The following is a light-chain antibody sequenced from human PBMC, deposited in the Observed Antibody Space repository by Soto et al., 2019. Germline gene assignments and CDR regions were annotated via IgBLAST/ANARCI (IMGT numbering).Light chain of an antibody. CDR1: QSITTF. CDR2: GAS. V-gene: IGKV3-15*01. CDR3: QQYNNWPRT. Sequence: LAVTQSPAPLSVAPGDSATLSCRASQSITTFLPWYQQKPSQAPSLLINGASTRATGIPARFSGSGSGSEFTLTISSLQSEDFAVYVFQQYNNWPRTVGQGTKVDIK. J-gene: IGKJ1*01.